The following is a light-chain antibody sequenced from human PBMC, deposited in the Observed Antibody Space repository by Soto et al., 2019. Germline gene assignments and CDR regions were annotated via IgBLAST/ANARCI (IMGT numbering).Light chain of an antibody. V-gene: IGLV2-14*01. CDR1: NNDVGAYNY. CDR2: EVN. J-gene: IGLJ3*02. CDR3: ASYTISSTRV. Sequence: QSALTQPASVSGSPGQSITISCTGSNNDVGAYNYVSWYQQHPGKAPKLIIYEVNNRPSGVSHRFSGSKSGNTASLTISGLQADDEADYYCASYTISSTRVFGGGPKLTVL.